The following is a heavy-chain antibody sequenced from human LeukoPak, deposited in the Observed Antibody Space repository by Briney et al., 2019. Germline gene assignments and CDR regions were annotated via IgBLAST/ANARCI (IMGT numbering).Heavy chain of an antibody. V-gene: IGHV4-59*01. CDR2: IYYSGST. Sequence: SETLSLTCTVSGGSISRYYWSWIRQPPGKGLEGIGYIYYSGSTNYNPSLKSRVTISVDTSKNQFSLKLSSVTAAGTSVYYCARGSIGRGYSYGYLDYWGQGTLVTVSS. CDR3: ARGSIGRGYSYGYLDY. CDR1: GGSISRYY. J-gene: IGHJ4*02. D-gene: IGHD5-18*01.